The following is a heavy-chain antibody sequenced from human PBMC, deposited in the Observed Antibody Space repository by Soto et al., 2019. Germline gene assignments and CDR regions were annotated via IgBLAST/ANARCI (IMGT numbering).Heavy chain of an antibody. D-gene: IGHD2-15*01. J-gene: IGHJ6*02. CDR1: GFSVSTSGVG. Sequence: QITFKESGPTLVKPTQTLTLTCTFSGFSVSTSGVGVAWIRQPPGKALEWLALIYWDGDERYSPFLQSRVTITKYTSKNQVVLTMTNMDPVDTATYYCAHKGGRGAAMDVWGQGTTVTVSS. CDR2: IYWDGDE. CDR3: AHKGGRGAAMDV. V-gene: IGHV2-5*02.